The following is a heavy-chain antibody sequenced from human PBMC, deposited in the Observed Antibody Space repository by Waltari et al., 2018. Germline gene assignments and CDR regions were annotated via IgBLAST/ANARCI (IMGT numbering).Heavy chain of an antibody. CDR1: GFTFSSYS. CDR2: ISSSSSTI. D-gene: IGHD5-12*01. Sequence: EVQLVESGGGLVQPGGSLRLSCAASGFTFSSYSMNWVRQAPGKGLEWVSYISSSSSTIYYADSVKGRFTISRDNAKNSLYLQMNSLRAEDTAVYYCARDQDGYTDYWGQETLVTVSS. J-gene: IGHJ4*02. V-gene: IGHV3-48*01. CDR3: ARDQDGYTDY.